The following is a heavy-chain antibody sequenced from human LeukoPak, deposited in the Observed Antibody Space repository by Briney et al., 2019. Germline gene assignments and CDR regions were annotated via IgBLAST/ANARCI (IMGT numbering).Heavy chain of an antibody. D-gene: IGHD6-19*01. CDR3: AREGGSGWYYFDY. J-gene: IGHJ4*02. Sequence: SETLSLTCTVSGGSISSYYWSWMRQSVGKGLEWIGRIYASGSTNYNPSLKSRVSMSVATSKSQFSLKLSSVTAADTAVFYCAREGGSGWYYFDYWGQGTLVTVSS. CDR1: GGSISSYY. V-gene: IGHV4-4*07. CDR2: IYASGST.